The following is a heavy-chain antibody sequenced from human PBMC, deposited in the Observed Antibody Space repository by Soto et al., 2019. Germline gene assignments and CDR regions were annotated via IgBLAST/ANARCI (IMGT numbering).Heavy chain of an antibody. CDR2: VYATGTT. J-gene: IGHJ5*02. CDR1: GGSISKFY. V-gene: IGHV4-4*07. CDR3: VRDGSKTLRDWFDP. Sequence: SETLSLTGSVSGGSISKFYWSWIRKTAGKGLEWMGRVYATGTTDYNPSLRSRVAMSVDISRKTFSLRLTSVTAADTGMYYCVRDGSKTLRDWFDPWGQGKLVTVSS. D-gene: IGHD3-10*01.